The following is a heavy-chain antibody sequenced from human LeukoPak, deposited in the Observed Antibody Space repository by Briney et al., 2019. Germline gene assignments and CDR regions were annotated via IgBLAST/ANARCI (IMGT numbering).Heavy chain of an antibody. CDR1: GGSISTYY. D-gene: IGHD6-13*01. CDR2: IYYSGST. CDR3: ARSYSSRGYYYYGMDV. Sequence: SVTLSLTCTVSGGSISTYYWSWIRQPPGKGLEWIGYIYYSGSTSYNPSLKSRVTISLDTSDNQFSLKLTSVTAADTAVYYCARSYSSRGYYYYGMDVWGQGTTVTVSS. V-gene: IGHV4-59*01. J-gene: IGHJ6*02.